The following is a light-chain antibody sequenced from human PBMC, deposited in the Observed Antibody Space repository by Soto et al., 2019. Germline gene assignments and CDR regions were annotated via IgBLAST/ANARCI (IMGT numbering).Light chain of an antibody. CDR2: DAS. CDR3: QQYYSYPVT. Sequence: DIQMTQSPSTLSASVGDRVTITCRASQSIGTWLAWYQQKPGRAPKALIYDASTLQSGVPSRFSGSGSGTDFTLTISCLQSEDFATYYCQQYYSYPVTFGQGTRLEIK. V-gene: IGKV1-5*01. CDR1: QSIGTW. J-gene: IGKJ5*01.